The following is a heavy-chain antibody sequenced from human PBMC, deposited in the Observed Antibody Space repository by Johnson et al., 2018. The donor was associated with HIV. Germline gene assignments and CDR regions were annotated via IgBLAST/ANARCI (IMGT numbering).Heavy chain of an antibody. V-gene: IGHV3-30-3*01. CDR1: GFTFSSYA. J-gene: IGHJ3*02. Sequence: QMLLVESGGGVVQPGRSLRLSCAASGFTFSSYAMHWVRQAPGKGLEWVAVISYDGSNKYYADSVKGRFTISSDNSKNTLYLQMNSLRAEDTAVYYWAIDQGTPIIGGVAFDIWGQGTMVTVSS. D-gene: IGHD4-23*01. CDR2: ISYDGSNK. CDR3: AIDQGTPIIGGVAFDI.